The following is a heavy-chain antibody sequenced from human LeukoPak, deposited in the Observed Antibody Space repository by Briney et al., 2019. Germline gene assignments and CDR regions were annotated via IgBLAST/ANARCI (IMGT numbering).Heavy chain of an antibody. Sequence: SETLSLTCTVPGDSVSPYCWSWIRQPPGKGLEWIGYIYYSGRTYYNPSLKSRVTISVDTSKNQFSLKLSSATAADMAVYYCARVRGEFDYFASSGFDYWGQGTLVTVSS. CDR1: GDSVSPYC. CDR3: ARVRGEFDYFASSGFDY. J-gene: IGHJ4*02. D-gene: IGHD3-22*01. CDR2: IYYSGRT. V-gene: IGHV4-59*02.